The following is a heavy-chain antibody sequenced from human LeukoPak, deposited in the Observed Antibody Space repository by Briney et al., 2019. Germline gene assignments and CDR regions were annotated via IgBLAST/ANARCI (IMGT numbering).Heavy chain of an antibody. CDR3: ARYRYYDILTGYYIGYFDY. Sequence: ASVKVSCKASGYTFTGYYMHWVRQAPGQGLEWMGRINPNSGGTNYAQKFQGRVTMTRDTSISAAYMELSRLRSDDTAVYYCARYRYYDILTGYYIGYFDYSGQGTLVTVSS. CDR2: INPNSGGT. J-gene: IGHJ4*02. CDR1: GYTFTGYY. D-gene: IGHD3-9*01. V-gene: IGHV1-2*06.